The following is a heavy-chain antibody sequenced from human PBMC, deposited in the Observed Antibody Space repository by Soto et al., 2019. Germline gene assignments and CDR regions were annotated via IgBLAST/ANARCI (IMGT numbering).Heavy chain of an antibody. CDR1: GYTFTTYG. CDR2: INAYNGNT. D-gene: IGHD2-8*01. Sequence: QVQLVQSGAEVKKPGASVKVSCKASGYTFTTYGISWVRQAPGQGLAWMGWINAYNGNTKYSQKLQGRVTMTTDTSTSTAYMELRSLRSADTAVYYCSRDQCMAQFDYWGQGTLVTVSS. CDR3: SRDQCMAQFDY. V-gene: IGHV1-18*01. J-gene: IGHJ4*02.